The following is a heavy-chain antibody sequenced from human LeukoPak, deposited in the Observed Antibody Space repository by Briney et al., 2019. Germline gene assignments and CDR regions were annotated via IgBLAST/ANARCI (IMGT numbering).Heavy chain of an antibody. CDR3: AKDPLIVPAAMTVGWFDP. CDR1: GFTFSSYA. CDR2: ISGSGGST. J-gene: IGHJ5*02. V-gene: IGHV3-23*01. D-gene: IGHD2-2*01. Sequence: GGSLRLSCAASGFTFSSYAMSWVRQAPGKGLEWVSAISGSGGSTYYADSVKGRFTISRDNSKNTLYLQTNSLRAEDTAVYYCAKDPLIVPAAMTVGWFDPWGQGTLVTVSS.